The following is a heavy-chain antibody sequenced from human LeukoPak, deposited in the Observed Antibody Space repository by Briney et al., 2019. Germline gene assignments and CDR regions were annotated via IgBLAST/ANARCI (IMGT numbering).Heavy chain of an antibody. CDR2: INDDGSDT. CDR1: GFTFNTHD. CDR3: VRGGPSTWS. D-gene: IGHD2-15*01. Sequence: GGSLRLSCAASGFTFNTHDMHWVRQVPGKRPVWVSRINDDGSDTIYADSVRGRFTISRDDAKNTVYLQMNNLRAEDTAVYYCVRGGPSTWSWGQGTLVTVSS. J-gene: IGHJ5*02. V-gene: IGHV3-74*01.